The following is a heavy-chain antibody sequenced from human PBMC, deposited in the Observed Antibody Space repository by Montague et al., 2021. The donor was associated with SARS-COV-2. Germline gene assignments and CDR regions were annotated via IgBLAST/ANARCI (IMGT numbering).Heavy chain of an antibody. CDR3: VRSSGSYSTFDF. V-gene: IGHV4-59*08. D-gene: IGHD3-10*01. J-gene: IGHJ4*02. CDR1: GGSISSSY. Sequence: SETLSLTCTVSGGSISSSYWTWIRQPPGKGLEWIGYVYYSGSTSYNPSLKSRVTMSVDTSKNQFFLKLSSVTAADTAVYYCVRSSGSYSTFDFWGQGTLVTVSS. CDR2: VYYSGST.